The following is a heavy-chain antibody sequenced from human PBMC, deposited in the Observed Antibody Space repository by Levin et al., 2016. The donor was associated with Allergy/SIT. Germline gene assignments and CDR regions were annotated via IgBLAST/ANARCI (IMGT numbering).Heavy chain of an antibody. D-gene: IGHD6-6*01. CDR3: ARGMKYSSSGPDI. V-gene: IGHV3-53*01. Sequence: VRQAPGKGLEWVSVIYSGGSTYYADSVKGRFTISRDNSKNTLYLQMNSLRAEDTAVYYCARGMKYSSSGPDIWGQGTMVTVSS. CDR2: IYSGGST. J-gene: IGHJ3*02.